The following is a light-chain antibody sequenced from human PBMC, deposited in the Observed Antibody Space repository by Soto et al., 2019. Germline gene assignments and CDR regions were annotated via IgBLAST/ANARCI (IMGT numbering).Light chain of an antibody. CDR2: LNSDGSH. V-gene: IGLV4-69*01. CDR3: QTWGTGIRV. Sequence: QLVLPQSPSASASLGASVKLTCTLSSGHSSYAIAWHQQQPEKGPRYLMKLNSDGSHSKGDGIPDRFSGSSSGAERYLTISSLHSEDGADYYCQTWGTGIRVFGGGTQLTVL. CDR1: SGHSSYA. J-gene: IGLJ3*02.